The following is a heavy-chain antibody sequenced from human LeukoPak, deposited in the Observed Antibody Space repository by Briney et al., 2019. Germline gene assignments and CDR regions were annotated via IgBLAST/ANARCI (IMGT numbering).Heavy chain of an antibody. J-gene: IGHJ2*01. CDR1: GFTVSSNY. D-gene: IGHD6-6*01. V-gene: IGHV3-53*01. CDR3: ANARGTSSSYFDL. CDR2: IYSGGST. Sequence: GGSLRLSCAASGFTVSSNYMSWVRQAPGKGLEWVSVIYSGGSTYYTDSMKGRFTISRDNSKNTLYLQMNSLTAEDTALYYCANARGTSSSYFDLWGRGTLVTVSS.